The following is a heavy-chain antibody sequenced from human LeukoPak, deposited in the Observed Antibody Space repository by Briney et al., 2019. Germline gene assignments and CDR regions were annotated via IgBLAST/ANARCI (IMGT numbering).Heavy chain of an antibody. Sequence: GASVKVSCKASGYTFTGYYMHRVRQAPGQGLEWMGWINPNSGGTNYAQKFQGRVTMTRDTSISTAYMELSRLRSDDTAVYYCARNHYGTGYFDYWGQGTLVTVSS. V-gene: IGHV1-2*02. D-gene: IGHD3-16*01. CDR2: INPNSGGT. J-gene: IGHJ4*02. CDR1: GYTFTGYY. CDR3: ARNHYGTGYFDY.